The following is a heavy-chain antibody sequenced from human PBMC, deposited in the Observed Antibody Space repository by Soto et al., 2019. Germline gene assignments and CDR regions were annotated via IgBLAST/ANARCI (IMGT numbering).Heavy chain of an antibody. J-gene: IGHJ4*02. Sequence: ASVKVSCKASGYTFTSYDINWVRQDTGQGLEWMGWMNPNSGNTGYAQKFQDRVTMTRNTSISTAYMGLSSLRSEDTAVYYCARGARFYDFWSGYYTDFDYWGQGTLVTVPS. CDR2: MNPNSGNT. CDR3: ARGARFYDFWSGYYTDFDY. CDR1: GYTFTSYD. D-gene: IGHD3-3*01. V-gene: IGHV1-8*01.